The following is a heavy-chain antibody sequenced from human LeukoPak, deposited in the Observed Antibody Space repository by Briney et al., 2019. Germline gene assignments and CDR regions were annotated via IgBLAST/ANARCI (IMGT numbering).Heavy chain of an antibody. Sequence: SETLSLTCTVSGGSISSYYWSWIRQPPGKGLEWIGYIYYSGSTNYNPSLKSRVTISVDTSKNQFSLKLSSVTAADTAVYYCARVVSRYYYGSGSYYDYWGQGTLVTVSS. CDR3: ARVVSRYYYGSGSYYDY. J-gene: IGHJ4*02. D-gene: IGHD3-10*01. V-gene: IGHV4-59*08. CDR2: IYYSGST. CDR1: GGSISSYY.